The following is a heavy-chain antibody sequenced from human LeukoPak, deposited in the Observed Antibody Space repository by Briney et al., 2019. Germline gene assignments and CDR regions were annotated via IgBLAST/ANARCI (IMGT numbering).Heavy chain of an antibody. CDR3: ASEGRITMVRGVIMGVQH. CDR2: IYYSGST. Sequence: PSETLSLTCTVSGGSISSGDYYWSWIRQPPGKGLDWIGYIYYSGSTYYNPSLKSRVTISVDTSKNQFSLKLSSVTAADTAVYYCASEGRITMVRGVIMGVQHWGQGTLVTVSS. V-gene: IGHV4-30-4*01. CDR1: GGSISSGDYY. J-gene: IGHJ1*01. D-gene: IGHD3-10*01.